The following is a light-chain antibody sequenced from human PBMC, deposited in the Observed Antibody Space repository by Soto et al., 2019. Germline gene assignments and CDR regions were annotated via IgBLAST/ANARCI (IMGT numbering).Light chain of an antibody. CDR3: QRLNTFPFT. CDR2: DAS. CDR1: QGISSA. Sequence: AIQLTQSPSSLSASVGDRVSITCRASQGISSALAWYQHKQGKPPKLLIYDASSLQSGVPSRFSGSESGADCTLSISSLPPKDFAIYYCQRLNTFPFTFGGGTRLEI. V-gene: IGKV1-13*02. J-gene: IGKJ5*01.